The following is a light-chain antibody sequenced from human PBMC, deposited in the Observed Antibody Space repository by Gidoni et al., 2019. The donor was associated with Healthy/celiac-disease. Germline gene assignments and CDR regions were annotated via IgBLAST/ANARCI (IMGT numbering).Light chain of an antibody. V-gene: IGKV1-39*01. CDR3: QQSYSTPLT. CDR2: AAS. J-gene: IGKJ4*01. CDR1: QSISSD. Sequence: DIQITQPPSSLSACVGDRVTITCRASQSISSDLNWYQQKSGKDPKILIYAASSLQSGVPSRFSGSGSGTDFTLTISSMQPEDFATYYCQQSYSTPLTFGGXTKVEIK.